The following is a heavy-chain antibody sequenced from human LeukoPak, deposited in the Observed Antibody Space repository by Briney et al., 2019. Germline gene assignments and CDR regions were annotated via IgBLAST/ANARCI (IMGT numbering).Heavy chain of an antibody. J-gene: IGHJ4*02. Sequence: GESLKISCKGSGYSFTIHWIAWVRQMPGKGLEWMGIIYPGDSDTRYSPSFQGQVTISADKSISTAYLQWSSLKASDAAMYYCARLYRTTSPLDYWGQGTLDTVSS. CDR3: ARLYRTTSPLDY. CDR2: IYPGDSDT. CDR1: GYSFTIHW. V-gene: IGHV5-51*01. D-gene: IGHD1-26*01.